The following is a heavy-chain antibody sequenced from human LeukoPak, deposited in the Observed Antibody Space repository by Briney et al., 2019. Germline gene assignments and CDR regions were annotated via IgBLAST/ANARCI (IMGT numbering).Heavy chain of an antibody. V-gene: IGHV1-69*13. CDR1: GGTVSSYA. Sequence: GASVKVSCKASGGTVSSYAISWVRQAPGQGLEWMGGIIPIFGTANYAQKFQGRVTITADESTSTAYMEPSSLRSEDTAVYYCARSYCGGDCEIFDYWGQGTLVTVSS. D-gene: IGHD2-21*02. CDR2: IIPIFGTA. J-gene: IGHJ4*02. CDR3: ARSYCGGDCEIFDY.